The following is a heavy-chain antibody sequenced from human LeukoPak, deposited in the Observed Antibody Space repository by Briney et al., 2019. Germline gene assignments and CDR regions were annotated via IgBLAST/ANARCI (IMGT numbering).Heavy chain of an antibody. CDR3: ARHYDTSGSPFDH. CDR2: IYYSGST. J-gene: IGHJ4*02. Sequence: SETLSLTCTVSGDSISSGDYYWSWIRQPPGKGLEWIGYIYYSGSTYYNPSLTSRVTVSVHTSKNQFSLKLTSVTAADTAVYYCARHYDTSGSPFDHWGQGTLVTVSS. V-gene: IGHV4-30-4*01. D-gene: IGHD3-22*01. CDR1: GDSISSGDYY.